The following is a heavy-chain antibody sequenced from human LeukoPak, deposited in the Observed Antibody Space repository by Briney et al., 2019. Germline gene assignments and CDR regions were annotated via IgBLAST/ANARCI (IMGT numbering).Heavy chain of an antibody. CDR3: GRVKDYGDYGYFDY. CDR2: IYYSGST. D-gene: IGHD4-17*01. CDR1: VGSVSSTSYY. V-gene: IGHV4-61*01. J-gene: IGHJ4*02. Sequence: SETLSLTCTVSVGSVSSTSYYWGWIRQPPGKGLEWIGYIYYSGSTNYNPSLKSRVTISADTSKNQFSLKLSSVTAADTAVYYCGRVKDYGDYGYFDYWGQGTLVTVSS.